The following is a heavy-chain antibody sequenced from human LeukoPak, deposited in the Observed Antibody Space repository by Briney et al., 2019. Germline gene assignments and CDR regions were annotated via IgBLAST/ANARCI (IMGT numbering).Heavy chain of an antibody. D-gene: IGHD2-2*01. CDR1: GFIFNTYV. J-gene: IGHJ4*02. V-gene: IGHV3-30*02. CDR2: IRYDGSNK. Sequence: GGSLRLSCAASGFIFNTYVMHWVRQAPGKGLEWLAFIRYDGSNKNYADSVKGRFTISRDNTKNSLYLQMNSLRAEDTAVYYCAKDEGYCSSTSCYGDWYYFDYWGQGTLVTVSS. CDR3: AKDEGYCSSTSCYGDWYYFDY.